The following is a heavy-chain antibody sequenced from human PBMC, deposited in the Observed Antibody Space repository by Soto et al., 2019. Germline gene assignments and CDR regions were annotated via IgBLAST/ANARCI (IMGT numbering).Heavy chain of an antibody. CDR1: GGSVSSGSYY. J-gene: IGHJ4*02. Sequence: SETLSLTCTVSGGSVSSGSYYWSWIRQPPGKGLEWIGYIYYSGSTNYNPSLKSRVTISVDTSKNQFSLKLSSVTAADTAVYYCARDRYYDSSGYHNRGPFDYWGQGTLVTVSS. CDR3: ARDRYYDSSGYHNRGPFDY. D-gene: IGHD3-22*01. CDR2: IYYSGST. V-gene: IGHV4-61*01.